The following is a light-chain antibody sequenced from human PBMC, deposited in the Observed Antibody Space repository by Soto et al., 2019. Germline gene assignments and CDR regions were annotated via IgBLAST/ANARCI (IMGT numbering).Light chain of an antibody. Sequence: QSALTQPPSASGSPGQSVTISCIGTSSDVGGYNYVSWYQQHPGKAPKLMIYEVSKRPTGVRDRFSGSKSRNTASLTVSGLQAEDGADYYCSSYAASNNLGVFGGGTKLTVL. CDR2: EVS. CDR3: SSYAASNNLGV. CDR1: SSDVGGYNY. V-gene: IGLV2-8*01. J-gene: IGLJ2*01.